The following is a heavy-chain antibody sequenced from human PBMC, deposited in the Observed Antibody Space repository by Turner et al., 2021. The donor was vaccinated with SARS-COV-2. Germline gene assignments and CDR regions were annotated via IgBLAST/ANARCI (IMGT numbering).Heavy chain of an antibody. J-gene: IGHJ4*02. CDR1: GYTLIELS. CDR3: ATGYAYCGGDCSINY. D-gene: IGHD2-21*02. V-gene: IGHV1-24*01. Sequence: QVQLVQSGAEVTTPGASVKVSCKVSGYTLIELSMHWVRQAPGKGLEWMGGFDPEDGETIYAQKFQGRVTMTEDTSTDTAYMELSSLRSEDTAVYYCATGYAYCGGDCSINYWGQGTLVTVSS. CDR2: FDPEDGET.